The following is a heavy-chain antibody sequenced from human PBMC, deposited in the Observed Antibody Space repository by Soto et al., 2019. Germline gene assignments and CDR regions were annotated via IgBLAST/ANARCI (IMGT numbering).Heavy chain of an antibody. V-gene: IGHV4-30-4*08. CDR3: ARGTPDYYDFWSGYYRGRFDP. J-gene: IGHJ5*02. CDR1: GGSLNTAGYY. D-gene: IGHD3-3*01. Sequence: SETLSLTCTVSGGSLNTAGYYWHWVRHSPGKGLEWIGYIYYSGSTYYNPSLKSRVTISVDTSKNQFSLKLSSVTAADTAVYYCARGTPDYYDFWSGYYRGRFDPWGQGTLVTVSS. CDR2: IYYSGST.